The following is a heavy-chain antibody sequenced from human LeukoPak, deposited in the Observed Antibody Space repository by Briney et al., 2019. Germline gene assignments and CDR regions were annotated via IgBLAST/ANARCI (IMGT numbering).Heavy chain of an antibody. Sequence: ASVKVSCKASGYTFTSYDFNWVRQATGQRPEWMGWMSPNSGDTGYAQKFQDRVTMTRNTSISSAYMELSSLRSDDTAVYYCARGPPNWGYDYWGPGTLVTVSS. CDR2: MSPNSGDT. D-gene: IGHD7-27*01. CDR3: ARGPPNWGYDY. V-gene: IGHV1-8*01. CDR1: GYTFTSYD. J-gene: IGHJ4*02.